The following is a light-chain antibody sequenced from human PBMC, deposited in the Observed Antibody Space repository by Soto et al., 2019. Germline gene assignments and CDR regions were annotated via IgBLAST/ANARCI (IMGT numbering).Light chain of an antibody. CDR1: GSNVGSNT. Sequence: QSVLTPSPSASGTPGQRVTISCSGSGSNVGSNTVNWYQQFPGTAPKLLIYGNDQRPSGVPDRFSGSKSGTSASLAISGLHSEDEADYYCATWDDSLNGWVFGGGTKVTVL. CDR3: ATWDDSLNGWV. J-gene: IGLJ3*02. V-gene: IGLV1-44*01. CDR2: GND.